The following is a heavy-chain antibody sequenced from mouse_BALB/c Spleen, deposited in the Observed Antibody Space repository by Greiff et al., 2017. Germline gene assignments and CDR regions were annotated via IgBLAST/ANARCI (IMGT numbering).Heavy chain of an antibody. Sequence: EVKLVESGGGLVQPGGSRKLSCAASGFTFSSFGMHWVRQAPEKGLEWVAYISSGSSTIYYADTVKGRFTISRDNPKNTLFLQMTSLRSEDTAMYYCAREGETYGSYWGRGTTLTV. V-gene: IGHV5-17*02. J-gene: IGHJ2*01. CDR1: GFTFSSFG. CDR3: AREGETYGSY. D-gene: IGHD2-1*01. CDR2: ISSGSSTI.